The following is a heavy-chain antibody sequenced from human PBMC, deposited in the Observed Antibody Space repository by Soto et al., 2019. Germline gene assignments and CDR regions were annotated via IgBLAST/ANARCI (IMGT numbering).Heavy chain of an antibody. J-gene: IGHJ6*02. CDR1: GFTFSSCG. CDR2: ISSSSSTI. V-gene: IGHV3-48*02. D-gene: IGHD3-3*01. Sequence: GGSLRLSCATSGFTFSSCGMKWVRQASGKGLEWVSYISSSSSTIYYADSVKGRFTISRDNAKNSLYLQMNSLRDEDTAVYYCAREAYEFWSGYYSESYGMDVWGQGT. CDR3: AREAYEFWSGYYSESYGMDV.